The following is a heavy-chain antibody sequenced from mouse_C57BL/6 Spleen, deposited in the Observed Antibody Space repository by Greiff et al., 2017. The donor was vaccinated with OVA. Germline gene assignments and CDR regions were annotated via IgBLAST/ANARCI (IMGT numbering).Heavy chain of an antibody. Sequence: EVNVVESGGGLVQSGRSLRLSCATSGFTFSDFYMEWVRQAPGKGLEWIAASRNKANDYTTEYSASVKGRFIVSRDTSQSILYLQMNALRAEDTAIYYCARDADYGSSYVGYFDVWGTGTTVTVSS. CDR3: ARDADYGSSYVGYFDV. CDR2: SRNKANDYTT. V-gene: IGHV7-1*01. CDR1: GFTFSDFY. J-gene: IGHJ1*03. D-gene: IGHD1-1*01.